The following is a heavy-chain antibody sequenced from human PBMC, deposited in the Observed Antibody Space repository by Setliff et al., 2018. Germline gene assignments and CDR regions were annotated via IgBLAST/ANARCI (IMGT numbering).Heavy chain of an antibody. D-gene: IGHD1-26*01. V-gene: IGHV4-61*02. J-gene: IGHJ4*02. Sequence: PSETLSLTCTVSGGSISSGTYYWSWIRQPAGKGLEWIGRLHTSGSIDYNPSLKSRVTISVDTSKNQFSLRLRSVTAADTAVYFCARDNTMVGATDYWGLGTLVTVPQ. CDR2: LHTSGSI. CDR1: GGSISSGTYY. CDR3: ARDNTMVGATDY.